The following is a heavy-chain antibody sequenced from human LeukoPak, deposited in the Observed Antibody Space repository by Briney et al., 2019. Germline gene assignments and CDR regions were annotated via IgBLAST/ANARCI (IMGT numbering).Heavy chain of an antibody. CDR3: ARSPDYYDSSGYFYALNWFDP. V-gene: IGHV1-2*02. D-gene: IGHD3-22*01. Sequence: GASVKVSRKASGYTFTGYYMHWVRQAPGPGLEGMGWINLNSGGKNYAQKFPGRVTMTRATTISTTYMDLRRLSSNDTAVYYCARSPDYYDSSGYFYALNWFDPWGQGTLVTVSS. J-gene: IGHJ5*02. CDR2: INLNSGGK. CDR1: GYTFTGYY.